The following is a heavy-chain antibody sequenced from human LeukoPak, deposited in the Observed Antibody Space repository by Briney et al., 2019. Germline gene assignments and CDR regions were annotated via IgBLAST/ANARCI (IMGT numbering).Heavy chain of an antibody. J-gene: IGHJ4*02. CDR1: GASISSYY. CDR3: ASGADSSNYFLYY. D-gene: IGHD3-22*01. CDR2: IFPSGST. V-gene: IGHV4-4*07. Sequence: PSGTLSLTCTVSGASISSYYWTWIRQPAGKGLEWIGRIFPSGSTYYNPSLKSRVTMSVDTSKNQFSLRLSYVTAADTAVYYCASGADSSNYFLYYWGQGILVTVSS.